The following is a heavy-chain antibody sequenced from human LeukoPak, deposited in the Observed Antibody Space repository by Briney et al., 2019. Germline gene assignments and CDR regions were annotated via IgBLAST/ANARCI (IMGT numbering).Heavy chain of an antibody. D-gene: IGHD3-3*01. V-gene: IGHV1-69*13. J-gene: IGHJ4*02. CDR3: ARCSLSGYDFWSGYYLDY. CDR2: IIPIFGTA. CDR1: GGTFSSYA. Sequence: SVKVSCKASGGTFSSYAISWVRQAPGQGLEWMGGIIPIFGTANYAQKFQGRVTTTADESTSTAYMELSSLRSEDTAVYYCARCSLSGYDFWSGYYLDYWGQGTLVTVSS.